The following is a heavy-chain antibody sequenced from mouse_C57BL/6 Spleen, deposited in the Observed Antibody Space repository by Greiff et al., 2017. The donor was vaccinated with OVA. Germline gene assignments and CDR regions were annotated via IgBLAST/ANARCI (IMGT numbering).Heavy chain of an antibody. CDR3: VITTVVYFDY. CDR2: IYPSDSET. CDR1: GYTFTSYW. J-gene: IGHJ2*01. V-gene: IGHV1-61*01. D-gene: IGHD1-1*01. Sequence: QVQLQQPGAELVRPGSSVKLSCKASGYTFTSYWMDWVKQRPGQGLEWIGNIYPSDSETHYNQKFKDKATLTVDKSSSKAYMQLSSLTAEASSVYYCVITTVVYFDYWGQGTTLTVSS.